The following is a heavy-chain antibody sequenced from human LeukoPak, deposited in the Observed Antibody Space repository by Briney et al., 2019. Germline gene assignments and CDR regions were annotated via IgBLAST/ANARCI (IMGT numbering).Heavy chain of an antibody. J-gene: IGHJ3*02. Sequence: SETLSLTCTVSGGSISSYYWSWIRQPPGKGLEWIGYIYYSGSTNYNPSLKSRVTISVDTSKNQFSLKLSSVTAADTAVYYCARHLNYYDSSGYYYARTNTGAFDIWGQGTMATVSS. CDR1: GGSISSYY. V-gene: IGHV4-59*08. CDR2: IYYSGST. D-gene: IGHD3-22*01. CDR3: ARHLNYYDSSGYYYARTNTGAFDI.